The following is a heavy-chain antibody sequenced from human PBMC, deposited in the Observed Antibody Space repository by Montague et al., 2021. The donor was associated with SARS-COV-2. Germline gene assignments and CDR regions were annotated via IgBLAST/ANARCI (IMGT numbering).Heavy chain of an antibody. V-gene: IGHV4-34*01. J-gene: IGHJ4*02. CDR2: VNHSGHT. CDR1: GGSLSGDH. Sequence: SETLSLTCAVSGGSLSGDHWSWIRQPPGKGLERIGEVNHSGHTNYNVSLKSRVTMSVDTSKSQFSLKVRLVTAADTAVYYCARGPFGVAARPRYYFDLWGQGTLVTVSS. CDR3: ARGPFGVAARPRYYFDL. D-gene: IGHD6-6*01.